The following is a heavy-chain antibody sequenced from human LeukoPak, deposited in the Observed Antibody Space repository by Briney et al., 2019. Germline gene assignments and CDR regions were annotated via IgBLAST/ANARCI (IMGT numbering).Heavy chain of an antibody. CDR1: GGSISSYY. CDR3: ARRGGYSSGGFDY. Sequence: PSETLSLIRTVSGGSISSYYWSWIRQPPGKGRECIGYLHYRGSTNYNPSLKSRVTISVDTSKNQFSLRLNSATAADTAVYFFARRGGYSSGGFDYWGQGTLVTVSS. J-gene: IGHJ4*02. CDR2: LHYRGST. V-gene: IGHV4-59*08. D-gene: IGHD5-18*01.